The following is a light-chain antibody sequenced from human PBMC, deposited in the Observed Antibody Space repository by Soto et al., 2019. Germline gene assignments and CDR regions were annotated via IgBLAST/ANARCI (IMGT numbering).Light chain of an antibody. V-gene: IGKV3-20*01. Sequence: EIVLTQSPATLSLSPGEIATLSFRASPSVTNFLAWYQQKPGQAPRLLIYDASNRATGIPARFSGSGSGTDFTLTIRRLEPEDFAVYYCQQYGSSPTFGQGTKVDIK. CDR3: QQYGSSPT. CDR2: DAS. J-gene: IGKJ1*01. CDR1: PSVTNF.